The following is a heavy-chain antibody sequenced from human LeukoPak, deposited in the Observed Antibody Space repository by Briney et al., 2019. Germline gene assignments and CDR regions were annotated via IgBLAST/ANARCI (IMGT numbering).Heavy chain of an antibody. V-gene: IGHV4-30-4*02. CDR3: AREVQVERRSLGGRAYSYYGMDV. CDR1: GGSISSGDYY. CDR2: IYYSGST. J-gene: IGHJ6*02. Sequence: KASETLSLTCTVSGGSISSGDYYWSWIRQPPGKGLEWIGYIYYSGSTYYNPSLKSRVTISVDTSKNQFSLKLSSVTAADTAVYYCAREVQVERRSLGGRAYSYYGMDVWGQGTTVTVSS. D-gene: IGHD1-1*01.